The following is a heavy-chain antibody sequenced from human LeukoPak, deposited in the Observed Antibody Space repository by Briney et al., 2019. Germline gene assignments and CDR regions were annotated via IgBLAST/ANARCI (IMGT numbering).Heavy chain of an antibody. J-gene: IGHJ4*02. V-gene: IGHV4-30-2*01. CDR2: IYHSGST. CDR1: GGSISSGGYY. CDR3: ARVLISSYGSGSWEYYFDY. D-gene: IGHD3-10*01. Sequence: PSQTLSLTCTVSGGSISSGGYYWSWIRQPPGKGLEWIGYIYHSGSTYYNPSLKSRVTISVDTSKNQFSLKLSSVTAADTAVYYCARVLISSYGSGSWEYYFDYWGQGTLVTVSS.